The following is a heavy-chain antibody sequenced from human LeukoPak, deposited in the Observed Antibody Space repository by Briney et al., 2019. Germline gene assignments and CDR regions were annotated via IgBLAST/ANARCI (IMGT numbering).Heavy chain of an antibody. D-gene: IGHD6-13*01. CDR3: ARESGYGSSWDWFDP. CDR1: GYTFTSYG. V-gene: IGHV1-18*01. J-gene: IGHJ5*02. CDR2: ISAYNGNT. Sequence: ASVKVSCKASGYTFTSYGISWVRQAPGQGLEWMGLISAYNGNTNYAQKLQGRVTMTTDTSTSTAYMELRSLRSDDTAVYYCARESGYGSSWDWFDPWGRGTLVTVSS.